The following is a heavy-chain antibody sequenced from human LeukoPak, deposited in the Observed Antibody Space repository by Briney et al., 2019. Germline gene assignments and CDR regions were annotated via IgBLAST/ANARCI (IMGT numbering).Heavy chain of an antibody. Sequence: SETLSLTCTVSGGSISSYYWSWIGQPPGKGLEWIGYIYYSGSTNYNPSLKSRVTISVDTSKNQFSLKLSSVTAADTAVYYCAREGAAAGTNYFDYWGQGTLVTVSS. V-gene: IGHV4-59*12. CDR3: AREGAAAGTNYFDY. J-gene: IGHJ4*02. CDR2: IYYSGST. CDR1: GGSISSYY. D-gene: IGHD6-13*01.